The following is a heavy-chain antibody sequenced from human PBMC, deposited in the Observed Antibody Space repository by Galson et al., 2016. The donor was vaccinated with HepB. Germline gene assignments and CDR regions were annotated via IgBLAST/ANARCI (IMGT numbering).Heavy chain of an antibody. Sequence: SLRLSCAASGFTFRDYGMTWVRQAPGKGLEVVSSISRSGDSTDYADSVKGRFTISRDNAKNTLYLQMNTLRAEDTAVYYCATTAAAPGNYWGQGTLVTVSS. V-gene: IGHV3-23*01. CDR2: ISRSGDST. D-gene: IGHD6-25*01. J-gene: IGHJ4*02. CDR1: GFTFRDYG. CDR3: ATTAAAPGNY.